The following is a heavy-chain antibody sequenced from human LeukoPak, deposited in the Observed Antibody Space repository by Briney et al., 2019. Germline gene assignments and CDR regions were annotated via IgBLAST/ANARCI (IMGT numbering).Heavy chain of an antibody. D-gene: IGHD3-22*01. CDR3: AKDTLGEQWLIDY. CDR1: GFTFDDYA. CDR2: ISGDGGST. Sequence: PGGSLRLSCAASGFTFDDYAMHWVRHAPGKGLEWVSLISGDGGSTYYADSVKGRFTISRDNSKNSLYLQMNSLRTEDTALYYRAKDTLGEQWLIDYWGQGTLVTVSS. J-gene: IGHJ4*02. V-gene: IGHV3-43*02.